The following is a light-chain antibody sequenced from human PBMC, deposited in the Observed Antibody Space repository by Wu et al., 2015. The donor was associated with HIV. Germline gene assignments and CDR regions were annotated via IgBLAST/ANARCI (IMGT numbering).Light chain of an antibody. V-gene: IGKV1-5*03. J-gene: IGKJ1*01. CDR2: KAS. CDR1: QSIGGW. Sequence: DIQMTQSPSSLSASVGDRVTISCRASQSIGGWLAWYQQKPGKPPKLLISKASSLESGVPSRFSGSGSGTDFTLTISSLQPEDVATYYCQKYNTAPWTFGQGTKVEMK. CDR3: QKYNTAPWT.